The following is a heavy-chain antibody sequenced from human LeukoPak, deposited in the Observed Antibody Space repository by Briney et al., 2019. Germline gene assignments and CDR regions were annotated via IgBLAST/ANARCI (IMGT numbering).Heavy chain of an antibody. CDR2: IRYDGSNK. CDR1: GLIFSSYG. D-gene: IGHD5-12*01. Sequence: PGGSLRLSCAASGLIFSSYGMHWVRQAPGKGLEWVSFIRYDGSNKYYADSVKGRFTISRDNSKNTLYLQMKSLRAEDTAVYYCAKGGGYEAQYYYYYLDVWGKGTTVTISS. J-gene: IGHJ6*03. CDR3: AKGGGYEAQYYYYYLDV. V-gene: IGHV3-30*02.